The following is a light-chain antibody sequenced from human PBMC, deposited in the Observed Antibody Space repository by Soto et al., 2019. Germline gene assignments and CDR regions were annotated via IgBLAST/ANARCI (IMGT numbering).Light chain of an antibody. J-gene: IGLJ2*01. CDR3: CSYAGLYVV. CDR2: DVS. CDR1: SSDVGGYDL. V-gene: IGLV2-23*02. Sequence: QSALTQPASVSGSPGQPITISCTGTSSDVGGYDLVSWYQRHPGKAPKLIIYDVSKRPSGVPDRFSGSKSGNTASLTISWLQAEDEADYYCCSYAGLYVVFGGGTQRTVL.